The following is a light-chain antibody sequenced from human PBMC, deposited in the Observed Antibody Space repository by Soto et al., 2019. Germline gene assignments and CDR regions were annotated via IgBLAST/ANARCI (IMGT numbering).Light chain of an antibody. J-gene: IGKJ1*01. V-gene: IGKV1-5*01. CDR2: DAS. CDR3: QQYYTYSWT. CDR1: QSISTW. Sequence: DIQMTQSPSTVSASVGDRVTITCRASQSISTWLAWYQQKPGKAPKLLIYDASSLESGVPSRFSGSGSGTEFTLTISSLQPDDFATYYCQQYYTYSWTFGQGTKVHIK.